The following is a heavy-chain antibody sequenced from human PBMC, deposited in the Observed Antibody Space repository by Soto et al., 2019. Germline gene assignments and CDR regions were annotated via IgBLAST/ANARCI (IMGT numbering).Heavy chain of an antibody. J-gene: IGHJ4*02. D-gene: IGHD3-9*01. CDR3: AKWAHSKRGFDRFIYFDY. Sequence: GGSLRLSCAASGFTFSSYAMSWVRQAPGKGLEWVSAISGSGGSTYYADSVKGRFTISRDNSKNTLYLQMNSLRAEDTAVYYCAKWAHSKRGFDRFIYFDYWGQGTLVTVSS. CDR2: ISGSGGST. V-gene: IGHV3-23*01. CDR1: GFTFSSYA.